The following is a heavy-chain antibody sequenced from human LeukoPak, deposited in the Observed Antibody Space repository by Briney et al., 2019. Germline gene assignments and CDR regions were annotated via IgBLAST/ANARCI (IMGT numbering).Heavy chain of an antibody. CDR1: GFTFSSYG. D-gene: IGHD6-13*01. Sequence: PGGSLRLSCAASGFTFSSYGMHWVRQAPGKGLEWVAVISYDGSNKYYADSVKGRFTISRDNSKNTLYLQMSSLRAEDTAVYYCAKDQMTGYSSSWYIQRRYGMDVWGQGTTVTVSS. CDR2: ISYDGSNK. V-gene: IGHV3-30*18. J-gene: IGHJ6*02. CDR3: AKDQMTGYSSSWYIQRRYGMDV.